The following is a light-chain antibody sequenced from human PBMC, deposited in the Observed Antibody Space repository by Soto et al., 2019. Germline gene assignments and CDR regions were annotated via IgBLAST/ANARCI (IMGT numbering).Light chain of an antibody. Sequence: DIQITQSPSSVSASVGDRVTVTCRTSRNVSSWLAWYQQTQGKAPKLMIHGASTLQRGVPSRFSGSGSGTEFSLTISSLQPEDFATYFCQQSYSIPLTFGGGTKVDIK. J-gene: IGKJ4*01. CDR3: QQSYSIPLT. CDR1: RNVSSW. V-gene: IGKV1-12*01. CDR2: GAS.